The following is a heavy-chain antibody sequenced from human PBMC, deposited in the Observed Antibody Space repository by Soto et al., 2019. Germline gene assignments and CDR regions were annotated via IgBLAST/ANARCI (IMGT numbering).Heavy chain of an antibody. CDR2: IYYSGST. D-gene: IGHD1-26*01. J-gene: IGHJ4*02. Sequence: QVQLQESGPGLVKPSQTLSLTCTVSGGSISSGGYYWSWIRQHPGKGLEWIGYIYYSGSTYYNPSLKSRVTISVDXSKNQFSLKLSSVTAADTAVYYCARDKSGSFNFDYWGQGTLVTVSS. V-gene: IGHV4-31*03. CDR1: GGSISSGGYY. CDR3: ARDKSGSFNFDY.